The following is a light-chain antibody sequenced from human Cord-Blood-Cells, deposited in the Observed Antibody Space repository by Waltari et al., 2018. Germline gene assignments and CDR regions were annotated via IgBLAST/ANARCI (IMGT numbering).Light chain of an antibody. Sequence: QSALTQPASVSGSPGQSITISCTGTRSDVGGYNYVSWYQQHPGKAPNLIIYDVSNRPSGVSNRFSGSKSGNTASLTISGLQAEDEADYYCSSYTSSSTLVFGGGTKLTVL. CDR1: RSDVGGYNY. CDR3: SSYTSSSTLV. CDR2: DVS. J-gene: IGLJ2*01. V-gene: IGLV2-14*01.